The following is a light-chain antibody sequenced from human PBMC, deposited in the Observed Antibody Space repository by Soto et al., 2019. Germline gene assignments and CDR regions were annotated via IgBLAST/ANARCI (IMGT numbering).Light chain of an antibody. CDR3: STYTTSSTL. Sequence: QSALTQPASVSGSPGQSITISCTGTSSDIGANNYVSWYQQHPGKAPKLMIYDVTNRPSGVSNRFSGSKSGNTASLTVSGLQAEGEADYYCSTYTTSSTLFGGGTKLTVL. V-gene: IGLV2-14*03. CDR2: DVT. J-gene: IGLJ2*01. CDR1: SSDIGANNY.